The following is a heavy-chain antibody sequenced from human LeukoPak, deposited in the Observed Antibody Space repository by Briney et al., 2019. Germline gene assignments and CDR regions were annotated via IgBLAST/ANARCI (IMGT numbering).Heavy chain of an antibody. V-gene: IGHV3-23*01. J-gene: IGHJ4*02. CDR1: GFTFSSYA. D-gene: IGHD3-9*01. CDR2: ISGSGGST. CDR3: AKLQTILTGPLDY. Sequence: PGGSLRLSCAASGFTFSSYAMSWVRQAPGKGLEWVSAISGSGGSTYYADSVKGRFTISRDNSMNTLYLQMNSLRAEDTAVYYCAKLQTILTGPLDYWGQGTLVTVSS.